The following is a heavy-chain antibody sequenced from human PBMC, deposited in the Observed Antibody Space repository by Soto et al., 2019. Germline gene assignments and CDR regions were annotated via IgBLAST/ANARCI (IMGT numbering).Heavy chain of an antibody. J-gene: IGHJ4*02. Sequence: HPGGSLRLSCAASGFTFSSYGMHWVRQAPGKGLEWVAVISYDGSNKYYADSVKGRFTISRDNSKNTLYLQMNSLRAEDTAVYYCAKEGPYGSGSYYPGPFDYWGQGTLVTVSS. CDR2: ISYDGSNK. V-gene: IGHV3-30*18. CDR3: AKEGPYGSGSYYPGPFDY. CDR1: GFTFSSYG. D-gene: IGHD3-10*01.